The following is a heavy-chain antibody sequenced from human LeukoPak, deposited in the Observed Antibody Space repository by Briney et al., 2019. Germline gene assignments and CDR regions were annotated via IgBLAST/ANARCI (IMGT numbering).Heavy chain of an antibody. Sequence: PGGSLRLSCAASGFTFSHFWMSWVRLAPGKGLEWVANIKEDGTETYYVDSVKGRFTISRDNAKNSLYLQMNSLRVEDTAVYYCAKEGRSLQTYWGQGTLVTVSS. D-gene: IGHD5-24*01. CDR2: IKEDGTET. J-gene: IGHJ4*02. CDR3: AKEGRSLQTY. V-gene: IGHV3-7*03. CDR1: GFTFSHFW.